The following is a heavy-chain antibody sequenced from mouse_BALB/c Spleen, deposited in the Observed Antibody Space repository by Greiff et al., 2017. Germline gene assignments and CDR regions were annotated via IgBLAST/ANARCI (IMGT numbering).Heavy chain of an antibody. D-gene: IGHD2-1*01. V-gene: IGHV6-6*02. CDR3: TRNYYGNWGFAY. CDR2: IRLKSNNYAT. Sequence: EVQVVESGGGLVQPGGSMKLSCVASGFTFSNYWMNWVRQSPEKGLEWVAEIRLKSNNYATHYAESVKGRFTISRDDSKSSVYLQMNNLRAEDTGIYYCTRNYYGNWGFAYWGQGTLVTVSA. J-gene: IGHJ3*01. CDR1: GFTFSNYW.